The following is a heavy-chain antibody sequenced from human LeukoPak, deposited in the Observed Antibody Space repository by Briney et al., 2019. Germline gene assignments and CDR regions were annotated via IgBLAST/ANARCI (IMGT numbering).Heavy chain of an antibody. CDR3: AKVEYSSGWSYYYYYYMDV. D-gene: IGHD6-19*01. CDR1: GFTFSSYG. Sequence: GGSLRLPCAASGFTFSSYGMHWVRQAPGKGLEWVAFIRYDGSNKYYADSVKGRFTISRDNSKNTLYLQMNSLRAEDTAVYYCAKVEYSSGWSYYYYYYMDVWGKGTTVTVSS. V-gene: IGHV3-30*02. J-gene: IGHJ6*03. CDR2: IRYDGSNK.